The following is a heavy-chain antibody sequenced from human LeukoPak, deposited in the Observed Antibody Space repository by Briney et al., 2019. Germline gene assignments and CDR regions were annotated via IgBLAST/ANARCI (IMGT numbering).Heavy chain of an antibody. Sequence: ASVKVSCKVSGYTLTELSMHWVRQAPGKGLEWMGGFDPEDGETIYAQKFQGRVTMTEDTSTDTAYMELSSLRSEDTAVYYCATVYYYDSSGYSQTFDYWGQGTLVTVSS. CDR3: ATVYYYDSSGYSQTFDY. D-gene: IGHD3-22*01. V-gene: IGHV1-24*01. J-gene: IGHJ4*02. CDR1: GYTLTELS. CDR2: FDPEDGET.